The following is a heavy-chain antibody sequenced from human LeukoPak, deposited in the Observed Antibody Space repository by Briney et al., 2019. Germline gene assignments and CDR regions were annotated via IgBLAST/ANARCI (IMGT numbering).Heavy chain of an antibody. J-gene: IGHJ4*02. D-gene: IGHD3-10*01. V-gene: IGHV3-23*01. CDR1: GFTFSSYA. Sequence: PGRSLRLSCAASGFTFSSYAMSWVRQTPGKGLEWVSAISGSGGSTYYADSVKGRFTISRDNSKNTLYLQMNSLRAEDTAVYYCARDGGPLERYYYGSGSASPFDYWGQGTLVTVSS. CDR2: ISGSGGST. CDR3: ARDGGPLERYYYGSGSASPFDY.